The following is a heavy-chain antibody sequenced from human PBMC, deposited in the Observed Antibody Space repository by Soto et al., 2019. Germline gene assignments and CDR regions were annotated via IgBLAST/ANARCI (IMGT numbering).Heavy chain of an antibody. CDR1: GGSFSGYY. CDR2: IDHSGST. CDR3: ATSGRLRGPSFY. J-gene: IGHJ4*02. V-gene: IGHV4-34*01. Sequence: QVQLQQWGAGLLKPSETLSLTCAVYGGSFSGYYWSWIRQPPGKGLEWIGEIDHSGSTNYNPSLTRRVTISVNTSKNQFSLKLSSVTPADTAVYYCATSGRLRGPSFYWGQGTLVTVSS. D-gene: IGHD3-16*01.